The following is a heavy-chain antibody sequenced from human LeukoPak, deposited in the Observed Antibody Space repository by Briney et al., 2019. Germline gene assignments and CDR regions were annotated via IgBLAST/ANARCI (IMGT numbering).Heavy chain of an antibody. CDR1: GYSISSGYY. Sequence: SETLSLTCTVCGYSISSGYYWGRIRQPPGKGLEWIGSIYHSGSTYYNPSLKSRVTISVDTSKNQFSLKLSTVTAADTAVFYCAAYHYCSSASCLYSNEYNWFDPWGQGTLVTVSS. V-gene: IGHV4-38-2*02. D-gene: IGHD2-2*01. CDR2: IYHSGST. J-gene: IGHJ5*02. CDR3: AAYHYCSSASCLYSNEYNWFDP.